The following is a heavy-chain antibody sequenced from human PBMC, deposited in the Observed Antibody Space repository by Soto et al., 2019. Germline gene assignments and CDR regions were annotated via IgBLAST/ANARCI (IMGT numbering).Heavy chain of an antibody. CDR2: IFYYGSNK. D-gene: IGHD3-3*01. J-gene: IGHJ3*02. Sequence: PGGSLRLSCAASGFTFSSYGMHWVRQAPGKGLEWVAVIFYYGSNKFYADSVKGRFTISRDNSKNTLYLQMNSLRAEDTAVYYCARDPGPRFLEWVDAFDIWGQGTMVTVSS. CDR1: GFTFSSYG. V-gene: IGHV3-33*01. CDR3: ARDPGPRFLEWVDAFDI.